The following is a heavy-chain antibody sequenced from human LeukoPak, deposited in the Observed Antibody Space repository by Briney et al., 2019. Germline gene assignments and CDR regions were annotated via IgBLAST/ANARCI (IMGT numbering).Heavy chain of an antibody. Sequence: SETLSLTCAVYGGSFSGYYWSWIRQPPGKGLEWIGEINHSGSTNYNPSLKSRVTISVDTSKNQFSLKLSSVTAADTAVYYCAIHCSSTSCYSGHDYWGQGTLVTVSS. CDR3: AIHCSSTSCYSGHDY. CDR2: INHSGST. D-gene: IGHD2-2*01. CDR1: GGSFSGYY. V-gene: IGHV4-34*01. J-gene: IGHJ4*02.